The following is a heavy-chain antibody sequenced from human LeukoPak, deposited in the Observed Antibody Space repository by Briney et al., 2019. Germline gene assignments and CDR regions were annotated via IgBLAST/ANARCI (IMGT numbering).Heavy chain of an antibody. Sequence: SETLSLTCTVSGGSISSSSYYWGWIRQPPGKGLEWIGSIYYSGSTYYNPSLKSRVTISVDTSKNQFSLKLSSVTAEDTAVYYCARDIVVVVAATRGSYYYGMDVWGQGTTVTVSS. V-gene: IGHV4-39*01. D-gene: IGHD2-15*01. CDR3: ARDIVVVVAATRGSYYYGMDV. CDR2: IYYSGST. CDR1: GGSISSSSYY. J-gene: IGHJ6*02.